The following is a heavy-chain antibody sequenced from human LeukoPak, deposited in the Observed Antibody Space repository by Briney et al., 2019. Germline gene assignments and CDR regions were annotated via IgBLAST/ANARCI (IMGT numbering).Heavy chain of an antibody. CDR3: ARPYTNSRGGFDY. CDR2: INHSGST. Sequence: SETLSLTCAVYGGSFSGYYWSWIRQPPGKGLEWIGEINHSGSTNYNPSLKSRVTISVDTSKNQFSLKLSSVTAADTAVYYCARPYTNSRGGFDYWGQGTLVTVSS. J-gene: IGHJ4*02. V-gene: IGHV4-34*01. CDR1: GGSFSGYY. D-gene: IGHD2-2*02.